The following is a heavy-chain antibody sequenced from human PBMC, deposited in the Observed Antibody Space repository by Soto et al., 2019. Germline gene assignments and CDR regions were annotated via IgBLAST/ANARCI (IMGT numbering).Heavy chain of an antibody. CDR1: GFTFSTYG. D-gene: IGHD6-19*01. CDR3: ARDKLAAVAGYGMDV. J-gene: IGHJ6*02. V-gene: IGHV3-33*01. Sequence: PGGSLRLSCAASGFTFSTYGMHWVRQAPGKGLEWVAVIWSGGSNGYYADSVKGRFTVSRDNSKNTLYLQMNSLRVDDTAVYYCARDKLAAVAGYGMDVWGQGTTVTVSS. CDR2: IWSGGSNG.